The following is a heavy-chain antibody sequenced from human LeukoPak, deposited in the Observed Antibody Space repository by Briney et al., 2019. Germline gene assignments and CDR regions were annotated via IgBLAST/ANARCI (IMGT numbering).Heavy chain of an antibody. Sequence: ASVKVSCKASGYTFTSFGFSWVRQAPGQGLEWMGWISAFDGNTKYAQKFQGRLTMTTDTSTSTASMELRSLRSDDTAVYYCLRDRQRWLVSKMGAFDIWGQGTTVTVSS. V-gene: IGHV1-18*01. J-gene: IGHJ3*02. CDR2: ISAFDGNT. CDR3: LRDRQRWLVSKMGAFDI. CDR1: GYTFTSFG. D-gene: IGHD6-19*01.